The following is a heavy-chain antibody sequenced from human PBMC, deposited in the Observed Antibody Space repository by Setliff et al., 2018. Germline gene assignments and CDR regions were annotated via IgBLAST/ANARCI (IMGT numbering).Heavy chain of an antibody. CDR2: INTNTGNP. CDR3: GRASRFGTIVYRGDYYMDV. J-gene: IGHJ6*03. D-gene: IGHD3-10*01. V-gene: IGHV7-4-1*02. Sequence: ASVKVSCKASGYTFTTYAMGWMRQAPGQGLEWMGWINTNTGNPSYAQGVTGRFVFSLDTSVSTAYLQINSLEAEDSAVYYCGRASRFGTIVYRGDYYMDVWGKGTTVTVSS. CDR1: GYTFTTYA.